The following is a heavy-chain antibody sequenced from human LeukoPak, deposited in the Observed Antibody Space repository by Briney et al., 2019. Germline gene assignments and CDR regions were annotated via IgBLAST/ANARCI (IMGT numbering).Heavy chain of an antibody. CDR1: GFTFSGYT. Sequence: GGSLRLSCAASGFTFSGYTMNWVRQAPGKGLEWVSCIYSTSSYIYYADSVKGRFTISRDNAKNSLYLQMNGLRVEDAAVYYCARHGGAFDIWGQGTMVTVSS. CDR3: ARHGGAFDI. D-gene: IGHD3-16*01. J-gene: IGHJ3*02. CDR2: IYSTSSYI. V-gene: IGHV3-21*01.